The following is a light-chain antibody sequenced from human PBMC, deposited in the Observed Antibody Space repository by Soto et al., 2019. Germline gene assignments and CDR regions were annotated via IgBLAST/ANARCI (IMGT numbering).Light chain of an antibody. V-gene: IGKV2-28*01. J-gene: IGKJ3*01. CDR2: LAS. Sequence: DIVMTQSPLSLPVSPGEPASISCRSSQSLLHSNGYGYLDWYLQKPGQSPQLLIYLASKRASGVPVRFGGSGSGTDFTLKISSLEAEDVWFCFCKQSLQTRPFTFGPGTKVDIK. CDR1: QSLLHSNGYGY. CDR3: KQSLQTRPFT.